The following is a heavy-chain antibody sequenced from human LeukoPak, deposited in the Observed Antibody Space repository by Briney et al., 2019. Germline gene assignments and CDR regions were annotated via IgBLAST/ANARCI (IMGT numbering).Heavy chain of an antibody. V-gene: IGHV4-59*01. CDR1: GRSISSYY. Sequence: SETLSLTCTVSGRSISSYYWSWIRQPPGKGLEWIGYIYYSGSTNYNPSLKSRVTISVDTSKNQFSLKLSSVTAADTAVYYCARAVYDSSGYYSDWYFDLWGRGTLVTVSS. CDR2: IYYSGST. D-gene: IGHD3-22*01. CDR3: ARAVYDSSGYYSDWYFDL. J-gene: IGHJ2*01.